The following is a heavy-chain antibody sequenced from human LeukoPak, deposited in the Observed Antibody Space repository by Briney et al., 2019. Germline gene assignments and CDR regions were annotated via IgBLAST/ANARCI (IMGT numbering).Heavy chain of an antibody. D-gene: IGHD3-3*01. J-gene: IGHJ3*02. CDR3: ARDSLTIHAFDI. V-gene: IGHV4-59*01. Sequence: SETLSLTCTVSGVSISSYYWSWIRQPPGKGLEWIGYIYYSGSTNYNPSLKSRVTISVDTSKNQFSLKLSSVTAADTAVYYCARDSLTIHAFDIWGQGTMVTVSS. CDR2: IYYSGST. CDR1: GVSISSYY.